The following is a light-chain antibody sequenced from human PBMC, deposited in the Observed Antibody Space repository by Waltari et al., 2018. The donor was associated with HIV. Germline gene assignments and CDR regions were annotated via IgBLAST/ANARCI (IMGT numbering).Light chain of an antibody. Sequence: DIQMTQSPSTLSASVGARVTITCRASQSISSWLAWYQQKPGKAPKLLIYKASSLESGVPSRFSGSGSGTEFTLTISSLQPDDFATYYCQQYNSYSYTLGQGTKLEIK. V-gene: IGKV1-5*03. CDR3: QQYNSYSYT. CDR1: QSISSW. CDR2: KAS. J-gene: IGKJ2*01.